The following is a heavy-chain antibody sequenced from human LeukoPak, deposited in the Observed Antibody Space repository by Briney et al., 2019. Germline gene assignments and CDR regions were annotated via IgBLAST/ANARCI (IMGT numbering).Heavy chain of an antibody. Sequence: GGSLRLSCAASGFTFSSYAMHWVRQAPGKGLEWVANIKQDGSEKYYVDSVKGRFTISRDNAKNSLYLQMNSLRAEDTAVFYCATDQDHGYFRQWGQGSLVIVSS. CDR2: IKQDGSEK. CDR3: ATDQDHGYFRQ. CDR1: GFTFSSYA. D-gene: IGHD3-22*01. J-gene: IGHJ1*01. V-gene: IGHV3-7*01.